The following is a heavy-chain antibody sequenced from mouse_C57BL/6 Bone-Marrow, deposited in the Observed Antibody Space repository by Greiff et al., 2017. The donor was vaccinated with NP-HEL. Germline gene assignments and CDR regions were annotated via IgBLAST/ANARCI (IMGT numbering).Heavy chain of an antibody. D-gene: IGHD2-12*01. CDR1: GFTFSDYG. CDR3: AKIRRRCLYAMDY. CDR2: ISSGSSTI. V-gene: IGHV5-17*01. Sequence: DVHLVESGGGLVKPGGSLKLSCAASGFTFSDYGMHWVRQAPEKGLEWVAYISSGSSTIYYADTVKGRFTISRDNAKNTLFLQMTSLRAEDTAMYYCAKIRRRCLYAMDYWGQGTSVTVSS. J-gene: IGHJ4*01.